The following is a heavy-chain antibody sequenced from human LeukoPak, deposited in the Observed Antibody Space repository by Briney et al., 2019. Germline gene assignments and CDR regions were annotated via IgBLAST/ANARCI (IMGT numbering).Heavy chain of an antibody. CDR3: ARAGNSGYDFGYFDY. D-gene: IGHD5-12*01. J-gene: IGHJ4*02. CDR2: IKQDGSEK. Sequence: GGSLRLSCAASGFTFSSYWMSCVRQPPGKGLEWVANIKQDGSEKYYVDSVKGRFTISRDNAKNSLYLQMNSLRAEDTAVYYCARAGNSGYDFGYFDYWGQGTLVTVSS. CDR1: GFTFSSYW. V-gene: IGHV3-7*01.